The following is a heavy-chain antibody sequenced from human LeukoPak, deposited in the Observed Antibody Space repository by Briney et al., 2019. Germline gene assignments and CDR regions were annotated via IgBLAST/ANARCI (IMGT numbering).Heavy chain of an antibody. J-gene: IGHJ4*02. CDR3: KEVDF. Sequence: PGGSLRLSCAASGFTFSSYGMSWVRQAPGRGLEWVSYITSYSSTIYYADSVKGRFTISRDNAENSLYLQMNSLRAGDTAVYYCKEVDFWGQGTLVTVSS. CDR1: GFTFSSYG. CDR2: ITSYSSTI. V-gene: IGHV3-48*01.